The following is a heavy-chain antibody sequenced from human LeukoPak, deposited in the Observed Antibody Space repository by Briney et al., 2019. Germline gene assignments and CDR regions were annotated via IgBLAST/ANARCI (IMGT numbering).Heavy chain of an antibody. CDR1: GYTFTGYY. CDR2: INPNSGGT. J-gene: IGHJ6*03. CDR3: ARARAIAVAGRPYYYYYMDV. Sequence: ASVKVSCKASGYTFTGYYMHWVRQAPGQGLEWMGRINPNSGGTNYAQKFQGRVTMTRDTSISTAYMELSRLRSDDTAVYYCARARAIAVAGRPYYYYYMDVWGKGTTVTVS. D-gene: IGHD6-19*01. V-gene: IGHV1-2*06.